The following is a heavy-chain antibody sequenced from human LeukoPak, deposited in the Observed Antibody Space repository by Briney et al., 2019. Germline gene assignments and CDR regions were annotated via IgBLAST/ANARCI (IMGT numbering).Heavy chain of an antibody. CDR2: ISGSGGST. CDR3: ARRYYYDSSAPLYYMDV. CDR1: GFTFSSYA. Sequence: GGSLRLSCAASGFTFSSYAMSWVRQAPGKGLEWVSAISGSGGSTYYADSVKGRFTISRDNSKNTLYLQMNSLRAEDTAVYYCARRYYYDSSAPLYYMDVWGKGTTVTVSS. D-gene: IGHD3-22*01. V-gene: IGHV3-23*01. J-gene: IGHJ6*03.